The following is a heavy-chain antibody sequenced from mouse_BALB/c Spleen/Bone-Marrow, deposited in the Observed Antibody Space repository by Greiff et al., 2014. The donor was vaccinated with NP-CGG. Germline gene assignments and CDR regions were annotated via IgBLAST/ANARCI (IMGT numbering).Heavy chain of an antibody. CDR1: GYTFTNYY. V-gene: IGHV1S81*02. Sequence: QVQLQQSGAELVEPGASVKLSCKASGYTFTNYYMYWVKQRPGQGLEWIGEINHSNGGPNFNEKFKSKATLTVDKSSSTAYMQLSSLTSEDSAVYYCTRARPGGFAYWGQGTLVTVSA. CDR2: INHSNGGP. D-gene: IGHD4-1*01. CDR3: TRARPGGFAY. J-gene: IGHJ3*01.